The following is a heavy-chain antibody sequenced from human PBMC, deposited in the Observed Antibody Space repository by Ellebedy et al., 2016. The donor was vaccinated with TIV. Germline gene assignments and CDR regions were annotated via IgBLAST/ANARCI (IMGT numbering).Heavy chain of an antibody. CDR1: GYTLTELS. Sequence: AASVKVSCKVSGYTLTELSMHWVRHAPGKGLEWMGGFDPEDDETIDAQKFQGRVTMPEDTSTDTASMALSSLRSEDTAVYYCATVFDGYRGLDYWGQGTLVTVSS. CDR3: ATVFDGYRGLDY. D-gene: IGHD5-24*01. CDR2: FDPEDDET. V-gene: IGHV1-24*01. J-gene: IGHJ4*02.